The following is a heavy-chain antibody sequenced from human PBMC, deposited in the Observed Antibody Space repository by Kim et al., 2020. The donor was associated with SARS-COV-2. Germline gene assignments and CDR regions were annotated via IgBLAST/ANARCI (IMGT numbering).Heavy chain of an antibody. V-gene: IGHV4-4*02. CDR3: ARDLAPDGWGYYYYYGMDV. Sequence: SETLSLTCAVSGGSISSSNWWSWVRQPPGKGLEWIGEIYHSGSTNYNPSLKSRVTISVDKSKNQFSLKLSSVTAADTAVYYCARDLAPDGWGYYYYYGMDVWGQGTTVTVSS. D-gene: IGHD1-26*01. CDR1: GGSISSSNW. J-gene: IGHJ6*02. CDR2: IYHSGST.